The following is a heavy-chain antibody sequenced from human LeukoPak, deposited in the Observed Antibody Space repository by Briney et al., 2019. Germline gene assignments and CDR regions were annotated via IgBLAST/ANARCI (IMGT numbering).Heavy chain of an antibody. CDR2: ISGSGGST. V-gene: IGHV3-23*01. Sequence: GGSLRLSCAASGFTFSSYAMSWVRQAPGKGLEWVSAISGSGGSTYYADSVKGRFTISRDNSKNTLYLQMNSLRAEDTAVYYCARSCSGGSCYFSAFDIWGQGTMVTVSS. D-gene: IGHD2-15*01. J-gene: IGHJ3*02. CDR1: GFTFSSYA. CDR3: ARSCSGGSCYFSAFDI.